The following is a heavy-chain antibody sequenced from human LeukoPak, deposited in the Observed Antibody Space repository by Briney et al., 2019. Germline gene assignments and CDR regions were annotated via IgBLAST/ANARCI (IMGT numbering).Heavy chain of an antibody. CDR1: GYTFTNNF. CDR3: ARDNSLRDTAWWFDP. D-gene: IGHD5-24*01. CDR2: INPSGDNT. J-gene: IGHJ5*02. Sequence: PQASVKVSCKASGYTFTNNFMHWVRQAPGQGLEWIGIINPSGDNTWYAQKFQGRVTMTRDMATSTDYLEVSSLRSEDTAVYYCARDNSLRDTAWWFDPWGQGTLVTVSS. V-gene: IGHV1-46*01.